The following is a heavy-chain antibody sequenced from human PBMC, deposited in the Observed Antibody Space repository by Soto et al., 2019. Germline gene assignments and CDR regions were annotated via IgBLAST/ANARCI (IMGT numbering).Heavy chain of an antibody. D-gene: IGHD5-18*01. Sequence: QVQLVQSGAEVKKPGASVKVSCKASGYTFTSYGISWVRQAPGQGLEWMGWISAYNGNTNYAQKLQGRVTMPTDTSTSTAYMELRSLRSDDTAVYYCAREKPLARGYSYGSFDYWGQGTLVTVSS. V-gene: IGHV1-18*01. J-gene: IGHJ4*02. CDR1: GYTFTSYG. CDR3: AREKPLARGYSYGSFDY. CDR2: ISAYNGNT.